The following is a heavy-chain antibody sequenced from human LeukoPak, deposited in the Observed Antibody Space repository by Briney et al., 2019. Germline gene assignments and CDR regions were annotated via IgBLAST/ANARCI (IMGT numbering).Heavy chain of an antibody. CDR1: GGSISSSNW. Sequence: PSETLSLTCAVSGGSISSSNWWSWVRQPPGKGLEWIGEIYHSGSTNYNPSLKSRVTISVDKSKNQFSLKLSSVTAADTAVYYCVRDVSQRRHFDYWGQGTLVTVSS. D-gene: IGHD1-1*01. J-gene: IGHJ4*02. V-gene: IGHV4-4*02. CDR2: IYHSGST. CDR3: VRDVSQRRHFDY.